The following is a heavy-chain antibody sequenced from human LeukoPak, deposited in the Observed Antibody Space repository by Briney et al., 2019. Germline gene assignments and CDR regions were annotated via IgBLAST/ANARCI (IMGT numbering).Heavy chain of an antibody. V-gene: IGHV1-24*01. CDR1: GYTLTELS. Sequence: ASVKVSCKVSGYTLTELSMHWVRQAPGKGLEWMGGFDPEDGETIYAQKLQGRVTMTEDTSTDTAYMELSSLRSEDTAVYYCATDRWLRGSSSWYSPYSLDYWGQGTLVTVSS. J-gene: IGHJ4*02. D-gene: IGHD6-13*01. CDR3: ATDRWLRGSSSWYSPYSLDY. CDR2: FDPEDGET.